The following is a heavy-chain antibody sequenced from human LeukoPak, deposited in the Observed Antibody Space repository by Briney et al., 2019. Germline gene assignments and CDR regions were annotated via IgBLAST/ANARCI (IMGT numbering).Heavy chain of an antibody. CDR1: GGSISTSGHY. CDR3: AREKEDWNDERYFDS. CDR2: IYHSGRT. D-gene: IGHD1-1*01. V-gene: IGHV4-39*07. Sequence: KPSETLSLTCIVSGGSISTSGHYWDWVRQPPGKGLEWIGSIYHSGRTYYKPPLQSRVTMSVDTSKNQFSLKVNSVTAADTAVYYCAREKEDWNDERYFDSWGQGILVTVSS. J-gene: IGHJ4*02.